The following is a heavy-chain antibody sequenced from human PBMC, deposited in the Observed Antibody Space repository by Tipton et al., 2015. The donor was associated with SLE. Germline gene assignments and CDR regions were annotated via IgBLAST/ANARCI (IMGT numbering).Heavy chain of an antibody. CDR2: IYYSGST. CDR3: ARMDSRWFDP. D-gene: IGHD3/OR15-3a*01. J-gene: IGHJ5*02. V-gene: IGHV4-59*11. CDR1: GGSISSHY. Sequence: LRLSCTVSGGSISSHYWSWIRQPPGKGLEWIGYIYYSGSTNYNPSLKSRVTISVDTSKNQFSLKLSSVTAADTAVYYCARMDSRWFDPWGQGTLVTVSS.